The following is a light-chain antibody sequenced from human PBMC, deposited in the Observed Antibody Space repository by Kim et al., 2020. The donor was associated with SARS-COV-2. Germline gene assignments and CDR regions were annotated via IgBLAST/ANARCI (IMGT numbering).Light chain of an antibody. Sequence: GFVGVRLTITCRACQVISNYLAWFQQRPGKVAKRLIYAASKLQYGVPSRFSGSGSGTEFTLTISSLQREDFATYYCLQHNSFPLTFGQGTRLEIK. CDR2: AAS. J-gene: IGKJ5*01. CDR3: LQHNSFPLT. CDR1: QVISNY. V-gene: IGKV1-17*03.